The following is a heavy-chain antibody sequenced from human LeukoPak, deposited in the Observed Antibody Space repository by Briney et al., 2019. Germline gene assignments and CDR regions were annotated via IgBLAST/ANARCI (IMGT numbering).Heavy chain of an antibody. CDR1: GGSISSYY. J-gene: IGHJ4*02. D-gene: IGHD5-24*01. CDR2: IYYSGST. Sequence: SETLSLTCTLSGGSISSYYWSWIRQPPGKGLKWIGYIYYSGSTNYNPSLKSRVTISVDTSKNQFSLKLSSVTAADTAVYYCARGEMATIDYWGQGTLVTVSS. V-gene: IGHV4-59*01. CDR3: ARGEMATIDY.